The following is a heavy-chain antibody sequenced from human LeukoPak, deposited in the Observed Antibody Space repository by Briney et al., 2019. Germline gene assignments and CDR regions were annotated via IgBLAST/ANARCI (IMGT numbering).Heavy chain of an antibody. CDR2: INHSGST. CDR3: ARGPLVQSSPEFDP. D-gene: IGHD6-13*01. Sequence: SETLSLTCAVYGGSFSGYYWSCIRQPPGKGVEWIGEINHSGSTNYNPSLKSRVTISVDTSKNQFSLKLSSVTAADTAVYYCARGPLVQSSPEFDPWRQGTLVTVSS. CDR1: GGSFSGYY. V-gene: IGHV4-34*01. J-gene: IGHJ5*02.